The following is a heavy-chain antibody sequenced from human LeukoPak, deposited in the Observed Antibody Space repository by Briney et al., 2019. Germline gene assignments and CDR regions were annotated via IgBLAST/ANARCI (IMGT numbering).Heavy chain of an antibody. CDR2: IYHSGST. CDR1: GGSISSYY. Sequence: SETLSLTCTVSGGSISSYYWSWIRQPPGKGLEWIGYIYHSGSTYYNPSLKSRVTISVDRSKNQFSLKLSSVTAADTAVYYCARVAAAGDYFDYWGQGTLVTVSS. CDR3: ARVAAAGDYFDY. J-gene: IGHJ4*02. V-gene: IGHV4-59*12. D-gene: IGHD6-13*01.